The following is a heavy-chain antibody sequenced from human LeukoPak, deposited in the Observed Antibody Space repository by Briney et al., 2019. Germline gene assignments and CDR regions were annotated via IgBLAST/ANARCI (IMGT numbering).Heavy chain of an antibody. CDR2: IWFDGSNR. J-gene: IGHJ6*03. CDR3: ARDTYSSSWGGYYYYMDV. Sequence: QPGRSLRLSCASSGFTFSNYAMHWVRQAPGKGLEWVAFIWFDGSNRYYADSVKGRFTISKDNSKNTLYLQMSSLRPEDTAVYYCARDTYSSSWGGYYYYMDVWGKGTTVTVSS. D-gene: IGHD6-13*01. V-gene: IGHV3-33*01. CDR1: GFTFSNYA.